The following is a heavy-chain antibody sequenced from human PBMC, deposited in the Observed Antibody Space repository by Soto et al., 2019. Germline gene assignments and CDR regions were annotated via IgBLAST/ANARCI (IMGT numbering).Heavy chain of an antibody. V-gene: IGHV3-30*18. Sequence: VQLVESGGGVVQPGRSLRLSCAASGFTFSSYGMHWVRQAPGKRLEWVAVISYDGSNKYYADSVKGRFTISRDNSKNTLYLQMNSLRAEDTAVYYCAKGGKGIPDYWGQGTLVTVSS. CDR1: GFTFSSYG. J-gene: IGHJ4*02. CDR3: AKGGKGIPDY. CDR2: ISYDGSNK. D-gene: IGHD2-21*01.